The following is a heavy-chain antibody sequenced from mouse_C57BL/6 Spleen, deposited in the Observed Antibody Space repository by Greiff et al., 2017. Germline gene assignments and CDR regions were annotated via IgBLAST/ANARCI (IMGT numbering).Heavy chain of an antibody. J-gene: IGHJ2*01. CDR1: GYAFTNYL. Sequence: QVQLQQSGAELVRPGTSVKVSCKASGYAFTNYLIEWVKQRPGQGLEWIGVINPGSGGTNYNEKFKGKATLTADKSSSTAYMQLSSLTSEDSAVYFCAREGGLRYGKVYYFDYWGQGTTLTVSS. CDR3: AREGGLRYGKVYYFDY. V-gene: IGHV1-54*01. CDR2: INPGSGGT. D-gene: IGHD2-10*02.